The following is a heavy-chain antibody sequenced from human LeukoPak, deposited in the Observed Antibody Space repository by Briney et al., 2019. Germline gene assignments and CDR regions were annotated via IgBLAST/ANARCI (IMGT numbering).Heavy chain of an antibody. CDR1: GFTFSSYA. CDR3: AKDHRLYSVRGAPDAFDI. D-gene: IGHD3-10*01. Sequence: PGGSLRLSCAASGFTFSSYAMSWVRQAPGKGLEWVSAISGSGGSTYYADSVKGRSTISRDNSKNTLYLQMNSLRAEDTAVYYCAKDHRLYSVRGAPDAFDIWGQGTMVTVSS. J-gene: IGHJ3*02. CDR2: ISGSGGST. V-gene: IGHV3-23*01.